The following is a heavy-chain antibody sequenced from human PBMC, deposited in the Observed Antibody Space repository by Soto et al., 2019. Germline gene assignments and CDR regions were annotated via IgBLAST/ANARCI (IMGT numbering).Heavy chain of an antibody. D-gene: IGHD4-17*01. CDR3: ARVLYGDTGYFDY. J-gene: IGHJ4*02. CDR2: IYYIVST. Sequence: SATLAITCTVSGGSISSYYWSWIRQPPGKGLEWIGYIYYIVSTNYNPSLRSRVTISVDTSKNQFSLKLSSVTATDTAVYYCARVLYGDTGYFDYWGQGTLVTVSS. V-gene: IGHV4-59*01. CDR1: GGSISSYY.